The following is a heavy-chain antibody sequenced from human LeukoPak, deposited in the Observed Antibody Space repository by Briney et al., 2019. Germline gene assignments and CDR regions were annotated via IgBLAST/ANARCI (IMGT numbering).Heavy chain of an antibody. CDR1: GFTFSSYS. CDR2: ISSSSSYI. J-gene: IGHJ4*02. V-gene: IGHV3-21*01. Sequence: GGSLRLSCAASGFTFSSYSMNWVRQAPGKGLEWVSSISSSSSYIYYADSAKGRFTISRDNAKNSLYLQMNSLRAEDTAVYYCARSRDYDILTDYWGQGTLVTVSS. D-gene: IGHD3-9*01. CDR3: ARSRDYDILTDY.